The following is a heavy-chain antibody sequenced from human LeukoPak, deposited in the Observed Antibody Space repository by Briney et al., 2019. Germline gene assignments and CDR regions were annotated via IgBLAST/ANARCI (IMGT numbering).Heavy chain of an antibody. Sequence: GASVKVSCKASGYTFTGYYMHWVRQAPGQGLEWMGWSPYNGNTNYAQKLQGRVTMTTDTSTSTAYMELRSLRSDDTAVYYCARGGNSGWRTPNDDYWGQGTLVTVSS. D-gene: IGHD6-19*01. CDR3: ARGGNSGWRTPNDDY. CDR1: GYTFTGYY. J-gene: IGHJ4*02. CDR2: SPYNGNT. V-gene: IGHV1-18*04.